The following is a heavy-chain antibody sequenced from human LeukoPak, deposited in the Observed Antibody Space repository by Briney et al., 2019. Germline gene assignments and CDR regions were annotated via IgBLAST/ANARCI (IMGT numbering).Heavy chain of an antibody. V-gene: IGHV3-53*01. CDR1: GFTVSSNY. D-gene: IGHD3-10*01. J-gene: IGHJ4*02. CDR3: AKASNYYYGSGSYPLY. Sequence: PGGSLRLSCAASGFTVSSNYMSWVRQAPGKGLEWVSVIYSGGSTYYADSVKGRFTISRDNSKNTLYLQMNSLRAEDTAVYYCAKASNYYYGSGSYPLYWGQGTLVTVSS. CDR2: IYSGGST.